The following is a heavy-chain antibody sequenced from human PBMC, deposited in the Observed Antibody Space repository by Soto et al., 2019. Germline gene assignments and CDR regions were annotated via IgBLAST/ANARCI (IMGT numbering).Heavy chain of an antibody. V-gene: IGHV1-69*01. D-gene: IGHD3-3*01. CDR3: ARAGFVEWLAPFDY. CDR1: GGTFSSYA. J-gene: IGHJ4*02. CDR2: IIPIFGTA. Sequence: QVQLVQYSAEVKKPGSSVKVSCKASGGTFSSYAISWVRQATGQGREWMGGIIPIFGTANYAQKFQGRVTINADESTSTDYMELSSLRSEHTAVYYCARAGFVEWLAPFDYWGQVPLVTVSS.